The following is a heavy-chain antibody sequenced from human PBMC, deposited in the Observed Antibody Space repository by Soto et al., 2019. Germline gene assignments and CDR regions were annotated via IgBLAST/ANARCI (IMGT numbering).Heavy chain of an antibody. V-gene: IGHV4-34*01. J-gene: IGHJ6*02. CDR3: ARGRSGGYDFWSGYPFYYYYYGMDV. CDR2: INHSGST. CDR1: GGSFSGYY. D-gene: IGHD3-3*01. Sequence: PSETLSLTCAVYGGSFSGYYWSWIRQPPGKGLEWIGEINHSGSTNYNPSLKSRVTISVDTSKNQFSLKLSSVTAADTAVYYCARGRSGGYDFWSGYPFYYYYYGMDVWGQGTTVTV.